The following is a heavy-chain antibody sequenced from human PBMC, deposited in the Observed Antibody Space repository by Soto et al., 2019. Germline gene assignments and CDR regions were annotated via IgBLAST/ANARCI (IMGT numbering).Heavy chain of an antibody. V-gene: IGHV3-7*01. CDR1: GFTFSSYW. Sequence: GGSLRFSCAASGFTFSSYWMSWVRQAPGKGLEWVANIKQDGSEKYYVDSVKGRFTISRDNAKNSLYLQMNSLRAEDTAVYYCARAGYYDYIWGSQVDAFDIWGQGTMVTVSS. CDR2: IKQDGSEK. CDR3: ARAGYYDYIWGSQVDAFDI. D-gene: IGHD3-16*01. J-gene: IGHJ3*02.